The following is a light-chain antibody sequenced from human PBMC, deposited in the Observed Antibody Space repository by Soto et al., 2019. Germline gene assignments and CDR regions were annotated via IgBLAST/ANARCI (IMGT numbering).Light chain of an antibody. CDR3: QQYAASPIT. J-gene: IGKJ5*01. Sequence: ENVLTQSPGTLSLSPGERAALSCRASQSVGRDYLAWFQQKSGQTPRLVIYGASSRATGIPDRFSGSGSATDFTLTISRLEPEDFAVYYCQQYAASPITFGRGTRLEIK. CDR2: GAS. V-gene: IGKV3-20*01. CDR1: QSVGRDY.